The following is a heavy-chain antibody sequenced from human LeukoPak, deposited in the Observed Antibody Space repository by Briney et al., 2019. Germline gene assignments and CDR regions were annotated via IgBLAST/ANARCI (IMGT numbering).Heavy chain of an antibody. V-gene: IGHV3-7*01. CDR1: GFIFSSYW. J-gene: IGHJ5*02. D-gene: IGHD6-13*01. Sequence: PGGSLRLSCAASGFIFSSYWMSWVRQAPGKGLEWVANIKQDGSEEYYVDSVKGRFTISRDNAKNSLYLQMNSLRAEDTAVYYCARDFKAASGTDWFEPWGQGTLVTVSS. CDR2: IKQDGSEE. CDR3: ARDFKAASGTDWFEP.